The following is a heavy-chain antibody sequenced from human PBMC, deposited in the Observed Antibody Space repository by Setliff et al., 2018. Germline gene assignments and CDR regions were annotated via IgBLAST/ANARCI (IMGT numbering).Heavy chain of an antibody. CDR1: GYSFSSSA. CDR2: IHAGSSNT. Sequence: GASVKVSCKASGYSFSSSAFHWVRQAPGQTLEWMGWIHAGSSNTLYSQRFQDRITISRDTSATTVHMELSSLRSDDTAVYYCARMSTSGPHYDYWGQGTLVTVSS. CDR3: ARMSTSGPHYDY. D-gene: IGHD2-8*02. V-gene: IGHV1-3*01. J-gene: IGHJ4*02.